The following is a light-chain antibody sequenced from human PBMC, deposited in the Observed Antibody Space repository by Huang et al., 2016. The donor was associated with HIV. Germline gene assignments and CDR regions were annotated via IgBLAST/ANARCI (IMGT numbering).Light chain of an antibody. Sequence: DIIMTQSPDSLAVSLGERATLNCRSSQSVYSSSTSKDYMAWFQQKPGQPPRLLLLWASTREAGVPDRFSGSGSGTQFTLTIANLEAEDAAIYYCQQYYSSPQTFGQGTRVEVK. CDR1: QSVYSSSTSKDY. CDR2: WAS. J-gene: IGKJ1*01. CDR3: QQYYSSPQT. V-gene: IGKV4-1*01.